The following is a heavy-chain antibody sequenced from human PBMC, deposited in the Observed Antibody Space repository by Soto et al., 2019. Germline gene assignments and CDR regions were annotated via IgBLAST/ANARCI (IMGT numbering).Heavy chain of an antibody. D-gene: IGHD1-26*01. CDR3: ARDPYSGRYVGRHGMDL. Sequence: QVQLVQSGAEVKKPGASVKVSCKASGYTFTSYGISWVRQAPGQGLEWMGWISAYNGNTNYAQKLEGRVTMTTDTSTSTAYMELRSLRADDTAVYYCARDPYSGRYVGRHGMDLWGQGTTVTVSS. CDR2: ISAYNGNT. CDR1: GYTFTSYG. J-gene: IGHJ6*02. V-gene: IGHV1-18*04.